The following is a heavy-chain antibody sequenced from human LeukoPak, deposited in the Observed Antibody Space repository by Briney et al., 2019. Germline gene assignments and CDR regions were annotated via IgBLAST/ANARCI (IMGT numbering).Heavy chain of an antibody. V-gene: IGHV3-9*01. CDR2: ISWNSGSI. J-gene: IGHJ4*02. CDR1: GFTFDDYA. Sequence: GGSLRLSCAASGFTFDDYAMHWIRQAPGKGLEWASGISWNSGSIGYADSVKGRFTISRDNAKNSLYLQMNSLRAEDTALYYCAKVQGYSYGFFDYWGQGTLVTVSS. D-gene: IGHD5-18*01. CDR3: AKVQGYSYGFFDY.